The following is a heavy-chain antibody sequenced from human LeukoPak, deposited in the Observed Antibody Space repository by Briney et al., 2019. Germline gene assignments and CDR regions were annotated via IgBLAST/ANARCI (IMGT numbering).Heavy chain of an antibody. CDR2: ISSNGGST. D-gene: IGHD3-16*02. CDR3: ARVNDDYVWGSYRYTEESDY. J-gene: IGHJ4*02. V-gene: IGHV3-64*01. CDR1: GFTFSNYA. Sequence: GGSLRLSCAASGFTFSNYAMHWVRQAPGKGLEYVSAISSNGGSTYYANSVKGRFTISRDNAKNSLYLQMNSLRAEDTAVYYCARVNDDYVWGSYRYTEESDYWGQGTLVTVSS.